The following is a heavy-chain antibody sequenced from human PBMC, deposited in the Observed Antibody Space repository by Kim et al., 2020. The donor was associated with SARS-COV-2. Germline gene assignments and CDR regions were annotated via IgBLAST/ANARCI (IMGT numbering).Heavy chain of an antibody. D-gene: IGHD2-21*01. J-gene: IGHJ6*02. CDR3: ARDRWNGDQVADYYYGMDV. V-gene: IGHV3-33*01. CDR2: IWYDGSNK. Sequence: GGSLRLSCAASGFTFSSYGMHWVRQAPGKGLEWVAVIWYDGSNKYYADSVKGRFTISRDNSKNTLYLQMNSLRAEDTAVYYCARDRWNGDQVADYYYGMDVWGQGTTVTVAS. CDR1: GFTFSSYG.